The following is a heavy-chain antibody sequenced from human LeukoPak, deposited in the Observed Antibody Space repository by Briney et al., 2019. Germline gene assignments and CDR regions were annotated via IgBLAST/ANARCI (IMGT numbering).Heavy chain of an antibody. Sequence: GGSLRLSCAGSGFTFSDFGMHWVRQAPGKGLQWLAMISSDGNIKVSLDSVKGRFTTSRENSKNTLYLDMTRLSVEDTAVYYCAKVGRGAIEADWGQGTLVIVSS. CDR3: AKVGRGAIEAD. CDR1: GFTFSDFG. CDR2: ISSDGNIK. J-gene: IGHJ4*02. D-gene: IGHD3-10*01. V-gene: IGHV3-30*18.